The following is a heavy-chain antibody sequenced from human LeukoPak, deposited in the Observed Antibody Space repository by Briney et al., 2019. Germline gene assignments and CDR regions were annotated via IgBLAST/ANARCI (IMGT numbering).Heavy chain of an antibody. CDR3: GRLFDS. CDR2: INYSGTT. CDR1: GGAIISDNFY. J-gene: IGHJ4*02. Sequence: PETMSLTCTVSGGAIISDNFYWGWVRQPPGKGLEWVGSINYSGTTYYNPSLRSRLSISVDTSRTQFFLRLNSVTAADTAVYYCGRLFDSWGQGILVT. V-gene: IGHV4-39*01.